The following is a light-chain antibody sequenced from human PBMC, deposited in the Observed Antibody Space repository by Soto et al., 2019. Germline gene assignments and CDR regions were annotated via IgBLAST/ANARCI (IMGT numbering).Light chain of an antibody. CDR3: SSFAGTIFYV. J-gene: IGLJ1*01. Sequence: QSVLTQPPSASGFPGQSVTISCTGTSSDVGGYNYVSWYQQHPGKAPKLMIYEVTKRPSGVPDRFSGSKSGNTASLTVSGLQAEDEADYFCSSFAGTIFYVFGSGTKVTVL. CDR1: SSDVGGYNY. CDR2: EVT. V-gene: IGLV2-8*01.